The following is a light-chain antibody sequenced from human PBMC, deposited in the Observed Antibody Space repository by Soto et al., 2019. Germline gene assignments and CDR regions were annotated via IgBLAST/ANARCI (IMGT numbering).Light chain of an antibody. CDR1: SSDIGAYNS. CDR2: DVS. Sequence: QPVLTQPASVSASPGQSITISCTGTSSDIGAYNSVSWYQQHPGKAPQLMIYDVSYRPSGISSRFSGSKSGNTASLTISGLQADDEADYYCSSYTTSSTRVFGGGTKLTVL. CDR3: SSYTTSSTRV. V-gene: IGLV2-14*01. J-gene: IGLJ2*01.